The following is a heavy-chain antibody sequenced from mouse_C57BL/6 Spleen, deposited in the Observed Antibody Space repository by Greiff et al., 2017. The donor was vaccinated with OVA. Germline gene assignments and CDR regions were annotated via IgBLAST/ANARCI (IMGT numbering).Heavy chain of an antibody. CDR3: AREPFITTVVATDAMDY. V-gene: IGHV1-64*01. CDR1: GYTFTSSW. Sequence: VQLQQPGAELVKPGASVKLSCKASGYTFTSSWMHWVKQRPGQGLEWIGMIHPNSGSTTYNEKFKSKATLTVDKSSSTAYMQLSSLTSEDSAVYYCAREPFITTVVATDAMDYWGQGTSVTVSS. CDR2: IHPNSGST. J-gene: IGHJ4*01. D-gene: IGHD1-1*01.